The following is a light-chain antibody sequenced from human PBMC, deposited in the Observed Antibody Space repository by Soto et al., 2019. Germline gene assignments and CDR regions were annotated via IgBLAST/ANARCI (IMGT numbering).Light chain of an antibody. Sequence: QSALTQPASVSGSPGQSITISCTGTSSDVGGYNYVSWYQQDPGKAPKLMIYDVSNRPSGVSNRFSGSKSGNTASLTISGLQAEDEAHYYCSSYTSSGSLVFGGGTKLTVL. CDR2: DVS. CDR3: SSYTSSGSLV. V-gene: IGLV2-14*01. J-gene: IGLJ2*01. CDR1: SSDVGGYNY.